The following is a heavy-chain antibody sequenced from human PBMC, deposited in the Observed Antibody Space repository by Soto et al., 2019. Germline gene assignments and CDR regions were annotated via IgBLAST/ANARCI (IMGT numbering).Heavy chain of an antibody. Sequence: GESLKISCAASGFTFSSYAMSWVRQAPGKGLEWVSAISGSGGSTYYADSVKGRFTISIDNSKTTLYLQMNSLRAEDTAVYYCAKGVEATRGFDYWGQGTLVTVSS. V-gene: IGHV3-23*01. CDR2: ISGSGGST. CDR3: AKGVEATRGFDY. CDR1: GFTFSSYA. J-gene: IGHJ4*02. D-gene: IGHD2-15*01.